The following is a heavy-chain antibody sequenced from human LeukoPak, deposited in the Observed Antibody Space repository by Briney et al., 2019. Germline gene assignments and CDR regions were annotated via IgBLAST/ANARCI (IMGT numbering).Heavy chain of an antibody. D-gene: IGHD1-26*01. CDR2: INPNSGGT. CDR1: GYTFTGYY. J-gene: IGHJ4*02. CDR3: AAFQDGLLGGATTYFVE. Sequence: ASVKVSCKASGYTFTGYYMHWVRQAPGQGLEWMGWINPNSGGTNYAQKFQGRVTMTRDTSISTAYMELSRLRSDDTAVYYCAAFQDGLLGGATTYFVEWGQGTRVPVPS. V-gene: IGHV1-2*02.